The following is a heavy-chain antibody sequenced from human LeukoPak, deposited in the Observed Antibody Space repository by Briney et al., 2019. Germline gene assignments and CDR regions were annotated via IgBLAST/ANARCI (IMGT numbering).Heavy chain of an antibody. V-gene: IGHV4-38-2*02. D-gene: IGHD3-3*01. J-gene: IGHJ3*02. Sequence: PSETLSLTCTVSGYSISSGYYWGWIRQPPGKGLEWIGSIYHSGGTYYNPSLKSQVTISVDTSKNQFSLKLSSVTAADTAVYYCATEYYDFWSGRPNAFDIWGQGTMVTVSS. CDR2: IYHSGGT. CDR1: GYSISSGYY. CDR3: ATEYYDFWSGRPNAFDI.